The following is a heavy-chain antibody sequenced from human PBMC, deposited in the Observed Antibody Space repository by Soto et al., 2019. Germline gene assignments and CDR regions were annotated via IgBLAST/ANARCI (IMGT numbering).Heavy chain of an antibody. Sequence: QVQLVQSGAEVKKPGSSVKVSCKASGGTFSSYTISWVRQAPGQGLEWMGRIIPILGIANYAQKFQGRVTITADKSTSTAYMELSNLRSEDTAVYYCARGSSSSRGYYMDVWGKGTTVTVSS. V-gene: IGHV1-69*02. D-gene: IGHD6-13*01. CDR3: ARGSSSSRGYYMDV. J-gene: IGHJ6*03. CDR1: GGTFSSYT. CDR2: IIPILGIA.